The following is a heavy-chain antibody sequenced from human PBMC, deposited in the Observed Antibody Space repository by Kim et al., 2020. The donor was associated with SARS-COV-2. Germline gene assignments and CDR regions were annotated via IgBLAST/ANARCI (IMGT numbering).Heavy chain of an antibody. V-gene: IGHV3-23*01. Sequence: GGSLRLSCAASGFTFSSYAMSWVRQAPGKGLEWVSAISGSGGSTYYADSVKGRFTISRDNSKNTLYLQMNSLRAEDTAVYYCAKSITMIVVAPSRGMDVWGQGTTVTVSS. CDR1: GFTFSSYA. J-gene: IGHJ6*02. CDR3: AKSITMIVVAPSRGMDV. D-gene: IGHD3-22*01. CDR2: ISGSGGST.